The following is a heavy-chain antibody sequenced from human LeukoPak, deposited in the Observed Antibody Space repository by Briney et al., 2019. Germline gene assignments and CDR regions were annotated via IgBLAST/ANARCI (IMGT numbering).Heavy chain of an antibody. CDR3: ARSPGGGYYYYYYMDV. CDR1: GYTFTSYY. D-gene: IGHD3-16*01. Sequence: GASVKVSCKASGYTFTSYYMHWVRQAPGQGLEWMGIINPSGGSTSYAQKFQGRVTMTRDMSTSTVYMELSSLRSEDTAVYYCARSPGGGYYYYYYMDVWGKGTTVTVSS. V-gene: IGHV1-46*01. CDR2: INPSGGST. J-gene: IGHJ6*03.